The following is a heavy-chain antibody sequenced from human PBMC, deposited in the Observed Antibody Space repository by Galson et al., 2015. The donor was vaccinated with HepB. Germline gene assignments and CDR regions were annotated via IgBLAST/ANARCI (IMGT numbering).Heavy chain of an antibody. CDR1: GFTVSSNY. Sequence: SLRLSCAASGFTVSSNYMSWVRQAPGKGLEWVSVIYSGGSTYYADSVKGRFTISRDNSKNTLYLQMNSLRAEDTAVYYCARDKGFGGLLFDYWGQGTLVTVSS. V-gene: IGHV3-66*01. J-gene: IGHJ4*02. D-gene: IGHD3-10*01. CDR2: IYSGGST. CDR3: ARDKGFGGLLFDY.